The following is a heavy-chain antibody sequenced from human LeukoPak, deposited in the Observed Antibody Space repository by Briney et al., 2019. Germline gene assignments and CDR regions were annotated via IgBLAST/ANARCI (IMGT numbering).Heavy chain of an antibody. CDR1: GGSISSGDYY. J-gene: IGHJ4*02. CDR2: IYYSGST. V-gene: IGHV4-30-4*01. D-gene: IGHD3-22*01. Sequence: SQTLSLTCTVSGGSISSGDYYWSWIRQPPGKGLEWIGYIYYSGSTYYNPSLKSRVTISVDTSKNQFSLKLSSVTAADTAVYYCARVPEYYYDSSGYGALDYWGQGTLVTVSS. CDR3: ARVPEYYYDSSGYGALDY.